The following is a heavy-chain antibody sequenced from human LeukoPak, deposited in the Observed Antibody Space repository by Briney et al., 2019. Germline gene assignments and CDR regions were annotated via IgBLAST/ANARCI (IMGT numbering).Heavy chain of an antibody. J-gene: IGHJ4*02. V-gene: IGHV1-18*01. CDR3: ARDQDILTGYGDY. Sequence: WISAYNGNTNYAQKLQGRVTMTTDTSTSTAYMELRSLRSDDTAVYYCARDQDILTGYGDYWGQGTLVTVSS. D-gene: IGHD3-9*01. CDR2: ISAYNGNT.